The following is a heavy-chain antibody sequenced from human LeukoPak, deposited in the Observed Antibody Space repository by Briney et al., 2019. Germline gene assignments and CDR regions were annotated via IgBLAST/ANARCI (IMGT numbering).Heavy chain of an antibody. V-gene: IGHV3-23*01. D-gene: IGHD6-19*01. CDR1: GFTFSSYA. J-gene: IGHJ3*02. CDR2: ISGSGGST. CDR3: AQPIYSSGWFPGLPKDAFDI. Sequence: PGGSLRLSCAASGFTFSSYAMSWVRQAPGKGLEWVSAISGSGGSTYYADSVKGRFTISRDNSKNTLYLQMNSLRAEDTAVYYCAQPIYSSGWFPGLPKDAFDIWGQGTMVTVSS.